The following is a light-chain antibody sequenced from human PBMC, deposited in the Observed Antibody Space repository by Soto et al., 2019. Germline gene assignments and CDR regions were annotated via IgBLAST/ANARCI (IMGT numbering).Light chain of an antibody. CDR3: QQYDNYPLT. V-gene: IGKV1-5*01. Sequence: DFQMTQSPSTLSASVGYRFTITCRASQNIRSRLAWFQQKPGKAPNLLIYDASSLESGVPQRFSGSASGTEFTLTISSLQPDDFATYYCQQYDNYPLTFGGGTKGDIK. CDR2: DAS. J-gene: IGKJ4*01. CDR1: QNIRSR.